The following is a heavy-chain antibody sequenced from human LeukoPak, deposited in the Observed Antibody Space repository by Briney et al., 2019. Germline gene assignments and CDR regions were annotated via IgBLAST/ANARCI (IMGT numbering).Heavy chain of an antibody. V-gene: IGHV4-4*07. Sequence: ASETLSLTCTVPGGSISSYYWSWIRQPAGKGLEWIGRIYTSGSTNYNPSLKSRVTMSVDTSKNQFSLKLSSVTAADTAVYYCARSIPRGAFDIWGQGTMVTVSS. CDR1: GGSISSYY. J-gene: IGHJ3*02. CDR2: IYTSGST. CDR3: ARSIPRGAFDI.